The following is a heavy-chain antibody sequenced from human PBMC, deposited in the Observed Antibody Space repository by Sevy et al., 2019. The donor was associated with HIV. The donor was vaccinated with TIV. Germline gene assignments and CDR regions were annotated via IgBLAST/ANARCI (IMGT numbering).Heavy chain of an antibody. Sequence: VGSLRLSCAASGFTFSSYSMNWVRQAPGKGLEWVSSISSSSSYIYYADSVKGRFTISRDNAKNSLYLQMNSLRAEDTAVYYCARDLQVDDAFDIWGQGTMVTVSS. CDR2: ISSSSSYI. J-gene: IGHJ3*02. CDR3: ARDLQVDDAFDI. V-gene: IGHV3-21*01. CDR1: GFTFSSYS.